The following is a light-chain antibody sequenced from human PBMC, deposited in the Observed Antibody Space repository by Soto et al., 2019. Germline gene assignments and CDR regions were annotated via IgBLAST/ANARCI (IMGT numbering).Light chain of an antibody. Sequence: DIQMTQSPSSLSASVGDRVTITCQASQDISNSLKWYQQKPGKAPKLLIYDASNLETGVPSRFSGSGSGTDFTFTISSLQPEDIVTYYCQQYDSLPRTFGQGTKLEIK. CDR1: QDISNS. CDR3: QQYDSLPRT. CDR2: DAS. V-gene: IGKV1-33*01. J-gene: IGKJ2*01.